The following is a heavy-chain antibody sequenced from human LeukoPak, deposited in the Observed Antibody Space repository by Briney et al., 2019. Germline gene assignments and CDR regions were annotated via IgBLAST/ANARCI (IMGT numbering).Heavy chain of an antibody. CDR3: ARVDYGDYEENWFDP. D-gene: IGHD4-17*01. J-gene: IGHJ5*02. CDR1: GGSISSYY. V-gene: IGHV4-59*01. CDR2: IYYSGST. Sequence: SETLSLTCTVSGGSISSYYWTWIRQPPGKGLEWIGYIYYSGSTNYNPSLKSRVTISVDTSKNQFSLKLSSVTAADTAAYYCARVDYGDYEENWFDPWGQGTLVTVSS.